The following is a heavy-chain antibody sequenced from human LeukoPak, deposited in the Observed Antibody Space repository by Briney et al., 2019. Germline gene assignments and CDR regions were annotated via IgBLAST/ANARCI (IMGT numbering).Heavy chain of an antibody. CDR1: RYSISSGYY. CDR2: IYHGGST. CDR3: ARDREELRCLEWLPDRRFDP. J-gene: IGHJ5*02. Sequence: SETLSLTCTVSRYSISSGYYWGWIRQPPGKGLEWIGSIYHGGSTYYTPSLKSRVTISVDTSKNQFSLKLSSVTAADTAVYYCARDREELRCLEWLPDRRFDPWGQGTLVTVSS. V-gene: IGHV4-38-2*02. D-gene: IGHD3-3*01.